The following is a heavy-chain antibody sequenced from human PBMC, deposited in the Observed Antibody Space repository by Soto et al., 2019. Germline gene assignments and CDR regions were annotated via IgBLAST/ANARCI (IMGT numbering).Heavy chain of an antibody. CDR2: IWYDGSNK. D-gene: IGHD2-15*01. Sequence: GGSMPLSLSSSMYPVRSYCMDGVRQNPGKGLEWVAVIWYDGSNKYYADSVKGLFTISRDNSKNTLYLQMNSLRAEDTAVYYCARDWAYCSGGSCYSGGYDYWGQGTRVNVSA. V-gene: IGHV3-33*01. J-gene: IGHJ4*02. CDR3: ARDWAYCSGGSCYSGGYDY. CDR1: MYPVRSYC.